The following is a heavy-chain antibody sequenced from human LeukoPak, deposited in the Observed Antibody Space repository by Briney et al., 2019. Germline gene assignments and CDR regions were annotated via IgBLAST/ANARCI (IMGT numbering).Heavy chain of an antibody. V-gene: IGHV1-24*01. CDR3: ATDLHGSGSPSRAYYYYGMDV. J-gene: IGHJ6*04. CDR2: FDPEDGET. D-gene: IGHD3-10*01. CDR1: GYTLTELS. Sequence: ASVEVSCKVSGYTLTELSMHWVRQAPGKGFEWMGGFDPEDGETIYAQKFQGRVTMTEDTSTDTAYMELSSLRSEDTAVYYCATDLHGSGSPSRAYYYYGMDVWGKGTTVTVSS.